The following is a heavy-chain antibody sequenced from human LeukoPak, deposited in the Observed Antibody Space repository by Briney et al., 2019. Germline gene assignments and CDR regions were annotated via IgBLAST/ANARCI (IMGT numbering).Heavy chain of an antibody. CDR2: INPYSGGT. CDR1: GFTFFTDCY. V-gene: IGHV1-2*02. D-gene: IGHD6-6*01. CDR3: ARDRNSGSSLDI. Sequence: ASVKVSCKASGFTFFTDCYLHWVRQAPGQGLEWMGWINPYSGGTNYAQKFQGRVTMTRDTSISTAYMELSSLKSDDTAVYYCARDRNSGSSLDIWGQGTMLTVSS. J-gene: IGHJ3*02.